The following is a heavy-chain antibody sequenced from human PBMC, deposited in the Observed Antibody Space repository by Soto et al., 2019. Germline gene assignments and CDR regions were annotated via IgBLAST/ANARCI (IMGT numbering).Heavy chain of an antibody. D-gene: IGHD6-19*01. CDR1: GYSFTSYW. CDR3: AIGVAGTFYYGMDV. CDR2: IDPSDSYT. Sequence: PGESLKISCKGSGYSFTSYWISWVRQMPGKGLEWMGRIDPSDSYTNYSPSFQGHVTISADKSISTAYLQWSSLKASDTAMYYCAIGVAGTFYYGMDVWGQGTTVTVSS. J-gene: IGHJ6*02. V-gene: IGHV5-10-1*01.